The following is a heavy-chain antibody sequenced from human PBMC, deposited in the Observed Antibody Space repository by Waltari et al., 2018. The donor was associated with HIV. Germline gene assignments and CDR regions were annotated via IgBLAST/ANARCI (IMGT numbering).Heavy chain of an antibody. V-gene: IGHV4-39*01. D-gene: IGHD1-26*01. J-gene: IGHJ4*02. CDR1: GGSMSDTGDYH. CDR3: MRHRGYFPPDY. CDR2: FHYTGNT. Sequence: QLQLQESDPGLVKPSETLSLTCTVSGGSMSDTGDYHWGWIRQPPGKGLEWIGNFHYTGNTFYNPSLKSRVTISADTSKNQFSLKLSSLTAADTAVYFCMRHRGYFPPDYWGQGALVTVSS.